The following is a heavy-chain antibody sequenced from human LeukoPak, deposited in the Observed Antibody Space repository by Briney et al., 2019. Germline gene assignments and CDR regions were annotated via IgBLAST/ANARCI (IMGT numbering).Heavy chain of an antibody. CDR2: ISYDGSNK. J-gene: IGHJ4*02. V-gene: IGHV3-30-3*01. CDR1: GFTFSSYA. D-gene: IGHD3-10*01. Sequence: PGGSLRLSCAASGFTFSSYAMHWVRQAPGKGLEWVAVISYDGSNKYYADSVKGRFTISRDNSKNTLYLQMNSLRAEDTAVYYCAGYYGSGPPPLDYWGQGTLVTVSS. CDR3: AGYYGSGPPPLDY.